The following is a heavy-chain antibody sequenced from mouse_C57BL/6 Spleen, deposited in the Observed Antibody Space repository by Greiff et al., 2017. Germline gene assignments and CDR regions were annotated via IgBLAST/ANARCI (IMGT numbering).Heavy chain of an antibody. V-gene: IGHV1-69*01. Sequence: QVQLQQPGAELVMPGASVKLSCKASGYTFTSYWMHWVKQRPGQGLEWIGEIDPSDSYTNYNQKFKGKSTLTVDKSSSTAYMQLSSLTSEDSAVYYCERLGTTVVGFDYWGQGTTLTVSS. J-gene: IGHJ2*01. CDR2: IDPSDSYT. D-gene: IGHD1-1*01. CDR1: GYTFTSYW. CDR3: ERLGTTVVGFDY.